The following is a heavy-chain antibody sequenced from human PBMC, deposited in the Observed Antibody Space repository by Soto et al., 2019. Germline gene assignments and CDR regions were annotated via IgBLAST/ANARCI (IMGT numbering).Heavy chain of an antibody. Sequence: LSLTCAVSGYSISSGYYWGWIRQPPGKGLEWIGSIYHSGSTYYNPSLKSRVTISVDTSKNQFSLKLSSVTAADTAVYYCARDATIFGVVITETNWFDPWGQGTLVTVSS. D-gene: IGHD3-3*01. V-gene: IGHV4-38-2*02. J-gene: IGHJ5*02. CDR3: ARDATIFGVVITETNWFDP. CDR1: GYSISSGYY. CDR2: IYHSGST.